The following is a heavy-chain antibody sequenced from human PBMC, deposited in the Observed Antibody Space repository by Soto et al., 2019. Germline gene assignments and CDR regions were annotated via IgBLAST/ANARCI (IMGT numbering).Heavy chain of an antibody. CDR3: AKELYFSY. Sequence: GGSLRLSCAASGFTFSDYYMSWIRQAPGKGLEWVSVISSSSSYTNYADSVKGRFTISRDNSKNSLYLQMNSLRAEDTAVYYCAKELYFSYWGQGTLVTVSS. V-gene: IGHV3-11*06. J-gene: IGHJ4*02. D-gene: IGHD3-3*01. CDR2: ISSSSSYT. CDR1: GFTFSDYY.